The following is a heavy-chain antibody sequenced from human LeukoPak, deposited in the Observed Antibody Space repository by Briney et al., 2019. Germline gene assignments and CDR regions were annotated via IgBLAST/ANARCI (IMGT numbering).Heavy chain of an antibody. CDR2: ISYTGST. D-gene: IGHD3-22*01. CDR3: ARGVVGYDSSGLFDY. J-gene: IGHJ4*02. V-gene: IGHV4-61*01. CDR1: GGSISSGYY. Sequence: SETLSLTCTVSGGSISSGYYWSWIRQPPGKGLEWIGYISYTGSTTYNSSLKSRVTISVDTSKNQFSLKLSSVTAADTAVYYCARGVVGYDSSGLFDYWGQGTLVTVSS.